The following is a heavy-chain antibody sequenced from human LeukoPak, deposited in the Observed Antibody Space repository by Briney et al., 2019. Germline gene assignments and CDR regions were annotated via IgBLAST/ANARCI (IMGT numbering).Heavy chain of an antibody. V-gene: IGHV3-23*01. CDR3: ARDGGY. D-gene: IGHD4-23*01. J-gene: IGHJ4*02. CDR2: ISGSAGTT. Sequence: GGSLRLSCAASGFTFSTYAMTWVRQAPGKGLEWVSAISGSAGTTYYADSVKGRFTTSRDNSKNTLYLQMNSLRAEDTAIYYCARDGGYWGQGTLVTVSS. CDR1: GFTFSTYA.